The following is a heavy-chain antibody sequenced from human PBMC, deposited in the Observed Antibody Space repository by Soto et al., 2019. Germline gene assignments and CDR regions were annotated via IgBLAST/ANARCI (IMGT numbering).Heavy chain of an antibody. Sequence: ASVKVSCKASGYTFTGYYMHWVRQAPGQGLEWMGWINPSSGGTNYAQKFQGWVTMTRDTSISTAYMELSRLRSDDTAVYYCARGFKQLVEVVDYWGQGTLVTVSS. D-gene: IGHD6-6*01. J-gene: IGHJ4*02. CDR1: GYTFTGYY. CDR2: INPSSGGT. CDR3: ARGFKQLVEVVDY. V-gene: IGHV1-2*04.